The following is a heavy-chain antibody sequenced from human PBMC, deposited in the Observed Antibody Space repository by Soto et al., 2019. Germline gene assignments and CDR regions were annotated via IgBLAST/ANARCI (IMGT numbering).Heavy chain of an antibody. Sequence: LSLTCAASGFTFSSYAMSWVRQAPGKGLEWVSAISGSGGSTYYADSVKGRFTISRDNSKNTLYLQMNSLRAEDTAVYYCAKDGPYDYVWGSYPRYNWFDPWGQGTLVTVSS. CDR2: ISGSGGST. D-gene: IGHD3-16*02. CDR1: GFTFSSYA. CDR3: AKDGPYDYVWGSYPRYNWFDP. V-gene: IGHV3-23*01. J-gene: IGHJ5*02.